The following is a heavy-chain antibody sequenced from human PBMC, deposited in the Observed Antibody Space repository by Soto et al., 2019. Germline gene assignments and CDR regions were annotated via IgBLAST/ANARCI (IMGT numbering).Heavy chain of an antibody. CDR3: ARRYGSFFDI. CDR1: GGSISSYY. Sequence: ETLSLTCTVSGGSISSYYWSWIRQPPGKGLEWIGYIYYSGSTNYNPSLKSRVTISVDTSKNQFSLKLSSVTAADTAVYYCARRYGSFFDIWGQGAMVTVSS. V-gene: IGHV4-59*08. CDR2: IYYSGST. J-gene: IGHJ3*02. D-gene: IGHD3-10*01.